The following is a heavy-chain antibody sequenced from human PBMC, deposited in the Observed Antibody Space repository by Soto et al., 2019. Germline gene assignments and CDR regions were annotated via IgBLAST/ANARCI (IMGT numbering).Heavy chain of an antibody. V-gene: IGHV1-3*01. CDR2: INGGYVNT. J-gene: IGHJ4*02. CDR3: ARGKFVKRPYRFPGIAAAGIDY. Sequence: GASVKVSCKASGYTFTNYAMHWVRQAPGHRLEWMGWINGGYVNTKYSQKFQGRVTITRDTSASTAYMELSSLRSEDTAVYYCARGKFVKRPYRFPGIAAAGIDYWGQGTLVTVSS. D-gene: IGHD6-25*01. CDR1: GYTFTNYA.